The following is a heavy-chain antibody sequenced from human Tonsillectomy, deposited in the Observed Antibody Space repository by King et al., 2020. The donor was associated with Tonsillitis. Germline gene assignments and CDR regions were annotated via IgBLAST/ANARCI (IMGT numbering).Heavy chain of an antibody. CDR1: GFTFSSYA. Sequence: VQLVESGGGLVQPGGSLRLSCAASGFTFSSYAMSWVRQAPGKGLEWVSALSGSGGSTYYADSVKGRFTISRNNSKNTLFLQMNSLRAEDTAVYYCAKDLGYCSSTSCYSKFDYWGQGTLVTVSS. V-gene: IGHV3-23*04. CDR2: LSGSGGST. J-gene: IGHJ4*02. D-gene: IGHD2-2*01. CDR3: AKDLGYCSSTSCYSKFDY.